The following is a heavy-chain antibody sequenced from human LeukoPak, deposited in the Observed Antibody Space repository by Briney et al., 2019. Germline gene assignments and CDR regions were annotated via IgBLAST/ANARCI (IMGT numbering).Heavy chain of an antibody. V-gene: IGHV3-64*01. Sequence: RGSLRLSCAASGFTFSSYAMHWVRQAPGKGLEYVSAISSNGGSTYYANSVKGRFTISRDNSKNTLYLQMSSLRAEDMAVYYCARDSVPGVVPAANDDYYYYGMDVWGQGTTVTVSS. J-gene: IGHJ6*02. CDR2: ISSNGGST. CDR1: GFTFSSYA. CDR3: ARDSVPGVVPAANDDYYYYGMDV. D-gene: IGHD2-2*01.